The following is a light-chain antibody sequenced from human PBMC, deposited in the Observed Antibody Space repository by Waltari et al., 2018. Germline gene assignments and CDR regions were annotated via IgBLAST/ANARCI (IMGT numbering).Light chain of an antibody. CDR3: QQYNNWFS. CDR2: GAS. CDR1: QSVSSN. V-gene: IGKV3-15*01. J-gene: IGKJ3*01. Sequence: EIVMTQSPATLSVSPGERANLSCRASQSVSSNLAWYQQKPGQAPRLLIYGASTRATGIPARFSGSGSGTEFTLTISSLQSEDFAVYYCQQYNNWFSFGPGTKVDIK.